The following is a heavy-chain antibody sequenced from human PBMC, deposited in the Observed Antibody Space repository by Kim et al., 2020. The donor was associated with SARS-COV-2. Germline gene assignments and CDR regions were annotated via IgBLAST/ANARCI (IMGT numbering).Heavy chain of an antibody. CDR2: INHSGST. CDR3: ARGRWRELRKYYFDY. J-gene: IGHJ4*02. V-gene: IGHV4-34*01. D-gene: IGHD1-26*01. CDR1: GGSFSGYY. Sequence: SETLSLTCAVYGGSFSGYYWSWIRQPPGKGLEWIGEINHSGSTNYNPSLKSRVTISVDTSKNQFSLKLSSVTAADTAVYYCARGRWRELRKYYFDYWGQGTLVTVSS.